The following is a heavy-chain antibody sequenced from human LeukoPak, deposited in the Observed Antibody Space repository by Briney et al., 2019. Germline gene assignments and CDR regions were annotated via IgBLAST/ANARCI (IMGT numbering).Heavy chain of an antibody. D-gene: IGHD6-19*01. CDR2: ISSSSSYI. J-gene: IGHJ4*02. CDR3: ARGAVAVYLDFDY. V-gene: IGHV3-21*01. CDR1: GFTLSSYS. Sequence: PGGSLRLSCAASGFTLSSYSMNWVRQAPGKGLEWVSSISSSSSYIYYADSVKGRFTISRDNAKNSLYLQMNSLRAEDTAVYYCARGAVAVYLDFDYWGQGTLVTVSS.